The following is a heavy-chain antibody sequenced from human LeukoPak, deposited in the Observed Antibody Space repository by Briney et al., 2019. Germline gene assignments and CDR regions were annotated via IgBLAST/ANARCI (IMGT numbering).Heavy chain of an antibody. J-gene: IGHJ4*02. Sequence: GGSLRLSCAASGFTFSSYAMIWVRQAPGKGLEWVAVISYDGSNKYYADSVKGRFTISRDNSKNTLYLQMNSLRAEDTAVYYCAKDLGYCSSTSCSTIDYWGQGTLVTVSS. CDR1: GFTFSSYA. CDR2: ISYDGSNK. D-gene: IGHD2-2*01. V-gene: IGHV3-30*18. CDR3: AKDLGYCSSTSCSTIDY.